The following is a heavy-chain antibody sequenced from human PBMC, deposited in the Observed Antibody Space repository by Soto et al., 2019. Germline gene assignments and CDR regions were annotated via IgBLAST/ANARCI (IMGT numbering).Heavy chain of an antibody. CDR2: IQPGDTDT. CDR1: GYNFINYW. D-gene: IGHD5-18*01. J-gene: IGHJ4*02. Sequence: PGESLKISCKPSGYNFINYWIGWVRQPPGKGLEWMVFIQPGDTDTKYNPSFRGQITISVDKSISTAFLQWTSLRASDTAMYYCATLDPAQDSLDYCVQGIPLTVYS. CDR3: ATLDPAQDSLDY. V-gene: IGHV5-51*01.